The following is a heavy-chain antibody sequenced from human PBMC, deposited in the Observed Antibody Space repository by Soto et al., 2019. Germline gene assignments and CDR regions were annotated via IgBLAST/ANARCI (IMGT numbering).Heavy chain of an antibody. CDR1: GFTFSSYA. J-gene: IGHJ4*02. D-gene: IGHD6-6*01. Sequence: QVQLVESGGGVVQPGRSLRLSCAASGFTFSSYAMHWVRQAPGKGLEWVAVISYDGSNKYYADSVKGRFTISRDNSKSTRYLQMNSLTAKDTAVYYCARDLDIAARPWGGDYWGQGTLVTVSS. V-gene: IGHV3-30-3*01. CDR2: ISYDGSNK. CDR3: ARDLDIAARPWGGDY.